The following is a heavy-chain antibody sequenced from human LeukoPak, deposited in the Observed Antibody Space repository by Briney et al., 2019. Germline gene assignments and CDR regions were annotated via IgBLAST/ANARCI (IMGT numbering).Heavy chain of an antibody. J-gene: IGHJ6*03. D-gene: IGHD2-2*01. V-gene: IGHV1-69*06. CDR1: GGTFSSYA. CDR3: ARSFCSSTSCYGASYYYYYMDV. CDR2: IIPIFGTA. Sequence: GSSVKVSCKASGGTFSSYAISWVRQAPGQGLEWMGSIIPIFGTANYAQKFQGRVTITADKSTSTAYMELSSLRSEDTAVYYCARSFCSSTSCYGASYYYYYMDVWGKGTTVTVSS.